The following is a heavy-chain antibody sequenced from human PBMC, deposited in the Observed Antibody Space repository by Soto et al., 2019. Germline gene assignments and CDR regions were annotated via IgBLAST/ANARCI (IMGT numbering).Heavy chain of an antibody. CDR2: IHCSGSI. CDR3: AKITPGGASFDY. Sequence: QLQLQESGPGLVKPSDSLSLTCTVSGGSVCNYYWSWLRQPPGERLEWIGYIHCSGSINYNPSLKSRVTISVDMSKNHFSLELTSVTAADTAMYYCAKITPGGASFDYWGQGTLVTVSS. J-gene: IGHJ4*02. D-gene: IGHD2-15*01. CDR1: GGSVCNYY. V-gene: IGHV4-59*02.